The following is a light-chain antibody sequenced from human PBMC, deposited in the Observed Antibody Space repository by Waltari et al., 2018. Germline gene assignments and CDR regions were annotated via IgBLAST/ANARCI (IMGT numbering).Light chain of an antibody. V-gene: IGLV2-23*02. Sequence: QSALTQPASLSGSPGPSITISCARTISEVGSCNLVSWYPHHPGKAPKLMIFEVSQRPSGISDRFSGSKSGNTASLTISGLQTEDEADFYCSSYTGSNIFFGGGTKLTVL. CDR1: ISEVGSCNL. CDR3: SSYTGSNIF. J-gene: IGLJ2*01. CDR2: EVS.